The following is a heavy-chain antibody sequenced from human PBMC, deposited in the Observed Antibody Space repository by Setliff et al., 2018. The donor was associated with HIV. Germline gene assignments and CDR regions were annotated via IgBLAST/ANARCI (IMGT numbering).Heavy chain of an antibody. CDR3: MRSAGIAVAGLPGF. CDR2: INHSGST. CDR1: GFTFSPYW. J-gene: IGHJ4*02. D-gene: IGHD6-19*01. Sequence: GSLRLSCAASGFTFSPYWMHWVRQPPGKGLVWIGEINHSGSTNSNPSLKSRVTISMDTSKNQFSLKVTSVTAADTAVYYCMRSAGIAVAGLPGFWGQGTLVTVSS. V-gene: IGHV4-34*01.